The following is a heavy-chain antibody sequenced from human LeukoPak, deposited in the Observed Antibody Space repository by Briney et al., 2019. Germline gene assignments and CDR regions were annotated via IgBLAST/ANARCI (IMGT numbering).Heavy chain of an antibody. CDR1: GFTFSSYG. D-gene: IGHD6-19*01. V-gene: IGHV3-30*02. Sequence: GGSLRLSCAASGFTFSSYGMHWVRQAPGKGLEWVAFIRYDGSNKYYADSVKGRFTISRDNSKNTLYLQMNSLRAEDTAVYYCAKEYSSGWYPWFDPWGQGTLVTVSS. J-gene: IGHJ5*02. CDR2: IRYDGSNK. CDR3: AKEYSSGWYPWFDP.